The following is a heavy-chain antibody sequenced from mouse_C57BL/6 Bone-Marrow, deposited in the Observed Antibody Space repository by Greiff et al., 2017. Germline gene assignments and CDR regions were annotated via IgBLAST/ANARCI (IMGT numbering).Heavy chain of an antibody. D-gene: IGHD1-1*01. CDR1: GFSFNTYA. Sequence: EVMLVESGGGLVQPTGSLKLSCAASGFSFNTYAMNWVRQAPGKGLEWVARIRSKSNNYATYYADSVKDRFTISRDDSERMLYLQMNNLKTEDTAMYYCVRQYYGHFDYWGQGTTLTVSS. CDR3: VRQYYGHFDY. V-gene: IGHV10-1*01. J-gene: IGHJ2*01. CDR2: IRSKSNNYAT.